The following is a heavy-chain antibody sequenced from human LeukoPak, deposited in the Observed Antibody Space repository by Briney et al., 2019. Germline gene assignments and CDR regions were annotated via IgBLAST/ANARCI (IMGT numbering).Heavy chain of an antibody. Sequence: GGFLRLSCAASGFTFSSYDMHWVRQATGKGLEWVSAIGTAGDTYYPGSVKGRFTISRENAKNSLYLQMNSLRAGDTAVYYCARVGRHYDSSGYYQNYYGMDVWGQGTTVTVSS. CDR1: GFTFSSYD. CDR2: IGTAGDT. J-gene: IGHJ6*02. CDR3: ARVGRHYDSSGYYQNYYGMDV. V-gene: IGHV3-13*01. D-gene: IGHD3-22*01.